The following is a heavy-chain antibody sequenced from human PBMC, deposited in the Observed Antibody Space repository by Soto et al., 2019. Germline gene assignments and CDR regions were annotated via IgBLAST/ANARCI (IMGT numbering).Heavy chain of an antibody. CDR3: AKLGDGSGNYLGTMNY. Sequence: GGSLRLSCAASGFTFSSYAMHWVRQAPGKGLEWVAVISYDGSNKYYADSVKGRFTISRDNSKNTLYLQMNSLRAEDTAVYYCAKLGDGSGNYLGTMNYWGQGALVTVSS. V-gene: IGHV3-30-3*02. CDR1: GFTFSSYA. J-gene: IGHJ4*02. D-gene: IGHD3-10*01. CDR2: ISYDGSNK.